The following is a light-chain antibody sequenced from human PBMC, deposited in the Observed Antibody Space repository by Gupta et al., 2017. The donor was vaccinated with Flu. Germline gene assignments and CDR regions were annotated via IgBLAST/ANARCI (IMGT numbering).Light chain of an antibody. Sequence: ATIACGGSNIEFKSVHWYQQKPGQAPVLVVHDDSDRPSGIPERFSGSNSSNTATLTISRVEVGDEADYDGQVWHADDEHRVQGVFGGGTKLTVL. CDR3: QVWHADDEHRVQGV. J-gene: IGLJ2*01. CDR1: NIEFKS. V-gene: IGLV3-21*02. CDR2: DDS.